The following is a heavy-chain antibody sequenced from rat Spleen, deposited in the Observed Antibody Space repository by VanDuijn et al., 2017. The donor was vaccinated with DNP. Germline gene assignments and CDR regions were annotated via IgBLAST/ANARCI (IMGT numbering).Heavy chain of an antibody. Sequence: EVQLVESGGGLVQPGRSLKLSCAASGFTFSAYYMAWVRQAPAKGLEWVAYIGSPAYAPYYNDSVKGRFAIARDNAKSTLYLQMNSLRSEDMATYYCVSWNSGHFDYWGQGVMVTVSS. CDR1: GFTFSAYY. V-gene: IGHV5-22*01. D-gene: IGHD4-3*01. CDR3: VSWNSGHFDY. J-gene: IGHJ2*01. CDR2: IGSPAYAP.